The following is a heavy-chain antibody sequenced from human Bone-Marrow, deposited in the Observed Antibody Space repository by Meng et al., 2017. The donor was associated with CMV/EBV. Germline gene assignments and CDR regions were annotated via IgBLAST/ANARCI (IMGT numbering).Heavy chain of an antibody. J-gene: IGHJ5*02. CDR1: GGTFSSYT. V-gene: IGHV1-69*02. Sequence: SVKVSCKASGGTFSSYTISWVRQAPGQGLEWMGRIIPILGIANYAQKFQGRVTIIADKSTSTAYMELSSLRSEDTAVYYCATAWGLGWFDPWGQGTLVTVSS. D-gene: IGHD3-16*01. CDR3: ATAWGLGWFDP. CDR2: IIPILGIA.